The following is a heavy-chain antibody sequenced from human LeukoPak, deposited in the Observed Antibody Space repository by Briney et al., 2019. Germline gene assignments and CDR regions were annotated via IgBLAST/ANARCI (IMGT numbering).Heavy chain of an antibody. CDR1: GGSISSYY. CDR2: IYYSGST. V-gene: IGHV4-59*01. CDR3: ARKTYYYDSSGYTHAFDI. D-gene: IGHD3-22*01. Sequence: PSETLSLTCTVSGGSISSYYWSWIRQPPGKGLEWIGYIYYSGSTNYNPSLKSRVTISLDTSKNQFSLKLSSVTAADTAVYYCARKTYYYDSSGYTHAFDIWGQGTMVTVSS. J-gene: IGHJ3*02.